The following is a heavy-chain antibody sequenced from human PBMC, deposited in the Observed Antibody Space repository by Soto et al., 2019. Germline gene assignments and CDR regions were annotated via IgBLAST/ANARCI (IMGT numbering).Heavy chain of an antibody. V-gene: IGHV4-31*03. D-gene: IGHD1-1*01. J-gene: IGHJ5*02. Sequence: QVQLQESGPGLVKPSQTLSLTCTVSGGSISSGGYYWSWIRQHPGKGLEWIGYIYYSGSTYYNPSLKSRVTISVDPSKNQSSLKLSSVTAADTAVYYCARENWNQHHWFDPWGQGTLVTVSS. CDR3: ARENWNQHHWFDP. CDR2: IYYSGST. CDR1: GGSISSGGYY.